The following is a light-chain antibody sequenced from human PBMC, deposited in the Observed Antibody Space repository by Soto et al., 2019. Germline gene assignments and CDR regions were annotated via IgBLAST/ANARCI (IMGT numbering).Light chain of an antibody. CDR2: DGT. Sequence: QSVLAQPRSVSGSPGQLLTISCTGTSSDVDDYRYVSWYQQYPGKAPKLVIYDGTKRPSGVPDRFSGSKSGTSASLAITGLQAEDEADYYCQSYDNSLGVCYVFGTGTKVTVL. J-gene: IGLJ1*01. V-gene: IGLV2-11*01. CDR1: SSDVDDYRY. CDR3: QSYDNSLGVCYV.